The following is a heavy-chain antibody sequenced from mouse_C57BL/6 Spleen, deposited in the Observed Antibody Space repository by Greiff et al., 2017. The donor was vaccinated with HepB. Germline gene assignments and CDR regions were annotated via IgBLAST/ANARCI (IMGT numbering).Heavy chain of an antibody. CDR3: ARSPLYGNFYWYFDV. D-gene: IGHD2-1*01. Sequence: EVQLQQSGPELVKPGASVKIPCKASGYTFTDYNMDWVKQSHGKSLEWIGDINPNNGGTIYNQKFKGKATLTVDKSSSTAYMELRSLTSEDTAVYYCARSPLYGNFYWYFDVWGTGTTVTVSS. J-gene: IGHJ1*03. CDR1: GYTFTDYN. V-gene: IGHV1-18*01. CDR2: INPNNGGT.